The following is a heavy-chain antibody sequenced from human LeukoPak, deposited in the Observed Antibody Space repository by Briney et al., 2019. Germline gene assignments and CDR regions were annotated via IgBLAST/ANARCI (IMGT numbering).Heavy chain of an antibody. V-gene: IGHV3-74*01. D-gene: IGHD3-10*02. Sequence: GGSLRLSCAASEFTFTTYWMHWVRQAPGKGLEWVSRIKGDEMTTNYADSVEGRFTISRDNAKNTVYLEINSLRAEDTAVYYCARGGLFAYYFDYWGQGTLVTVSS. CDR2: IKGDEMTT. J-gene: IGHJ4*02. CDR3: ARGGLFAYYFDY. CDR1: EFTFTTYW.